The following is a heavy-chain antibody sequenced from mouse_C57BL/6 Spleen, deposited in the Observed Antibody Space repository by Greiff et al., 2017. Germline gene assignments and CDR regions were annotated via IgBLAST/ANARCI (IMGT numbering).Heavy chain of an antibody. CDR2: INPSNGGT. J-gene: IGHJ3*01. D-gene: IGHD2-14*01. CDR1: GYTFTSYW. V-gene: IGHV1-53*01. Sequence: QVQLQQPGTELVKPGASVKLSCKASGYTFTSYWMHWVKQRPGQGLEWIGNINPSNGGTNYTEKFKSKATLTADKSSSTAYLQLRSLTSDNAAVYCCAGYPFAYWGQGTPVTVSA. CDR3: AGYPFAY.